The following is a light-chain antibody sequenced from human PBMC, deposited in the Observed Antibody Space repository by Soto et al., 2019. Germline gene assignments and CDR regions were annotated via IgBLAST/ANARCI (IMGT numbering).Light chain of an antibody. CDR2: KNN. CDR3: AAWDDSLSAGV. CDR1: SSNIGSYH. J-gene: IGLJ3*02. V-gene: IGLV1-47*01. Sequence: QSVLTQPPSASGTPGQRVTISCSGSSSNIGSYHIYWYQQLPGTAPKLLFYKNNQRPSGVPDRFSGSKSGTSASLAISGLRSEDEADYYCAAWDDSLSAGVFGGGTKLTVL.